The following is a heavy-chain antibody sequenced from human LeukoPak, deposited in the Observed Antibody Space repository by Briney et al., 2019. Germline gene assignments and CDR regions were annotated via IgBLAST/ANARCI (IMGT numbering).Heavy chain of an antibody. Sequence: SETLSLTCAVYGGSFSGYYWSWIRQPPGKGLEWIGEINHSGSTNYNPSLKSRVTLSVDTSNNQFFLKLSSVTAADSAVYFCARHDSGGYHGAFDIWGPGTMVDVSS. V-gene: IGHV4-34*01. CDR2: INHSGST. CDR1: GGSFSGYY. J-gene: IGHJ3*02. D-gene: IGHD3-22*01. CDR3: ARHDSGGYHGAFDI.